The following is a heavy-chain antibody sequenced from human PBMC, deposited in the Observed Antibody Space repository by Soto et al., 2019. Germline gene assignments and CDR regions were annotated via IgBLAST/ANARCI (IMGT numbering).Heavy chain of an antibody. CDR1: WFTFSNYA. J-gene: IGHJ4*02. CDR2: ISCSGGST. D-gene: IGHD6-13*01. Sequence: EVQLLESGGGLVQPGGALRLSCAASWFTFSNYAVTWVRQAPGKGVEWVSTISCSGGSTYYADSVKGRFTISRDNSKNTLYLQMNSLRAEDTAVYYCAKDQGSSWYEIDYWGQGTLVTVSS. V-gene: IGHV3-23*01. CDR3: AKDQGSSWYEIDY.